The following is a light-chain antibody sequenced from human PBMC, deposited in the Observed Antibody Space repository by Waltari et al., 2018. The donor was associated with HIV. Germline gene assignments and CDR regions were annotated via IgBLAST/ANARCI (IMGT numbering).Light chain of an antibody. V-gene: IGKV1-5*03. CDR3: QHYATYTPYT. J-gene: IGKJ2*01. CDR1: QTINNW. Sequence: DIQMTQSPSTLSASVADRVTITCRASQTINNWLAWYQQKPGKAPKLLIYKASTLDSGVPARFSGNGSGTECTLTISSLQPDDLATYYCQHYATYTPYTVGQGTKLEIK. CDR2: KAS.